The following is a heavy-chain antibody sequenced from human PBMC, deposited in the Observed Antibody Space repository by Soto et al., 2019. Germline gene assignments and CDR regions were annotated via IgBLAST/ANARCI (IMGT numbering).Heavy chain of an antibody. CDR3: ARTSLTMFRGVILYYPGMAV. D-gene: IGHD3-10*01. J-gene: IGHJ6*02. CDR1: GVSITNGDYY. Sequence: QVRLQESGPGLVKPSETLSLTCTVSGVSITNGDYYWSWVRQSPGKGLEWLGYISYSGTTHCNPYLRRRPGPSPHTSKNTFSLKLTSVSAAATAIDYRARTSLTMFRGVILYYPGMAVWGPGTTCTVAS. V-gene: IGHV4-30-4*01. CDR2: ISYSGTT.